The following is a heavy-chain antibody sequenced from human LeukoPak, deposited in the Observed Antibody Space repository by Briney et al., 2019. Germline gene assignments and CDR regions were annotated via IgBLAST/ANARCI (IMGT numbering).Heavy chain of an antibody. V-gene: IGHV3-11*03. D-gene: IGHD6-19*01. CDR2: ISTSSSYT. J-gene: IGHJ4*02. CDR3: ASTRSTSDWYTRGFEY. Sequence: AGGSLRLSCAASGFTFSDYYMSWIREAPGNGLEWVSYISTSSSYTNYADSVKGRFTISRDNARNSLYLQMNSLRAEDTAVYYCASTRSTSDWYTRGFEYWGQGTLVTVSS. CDR1: GFTFSDYY.